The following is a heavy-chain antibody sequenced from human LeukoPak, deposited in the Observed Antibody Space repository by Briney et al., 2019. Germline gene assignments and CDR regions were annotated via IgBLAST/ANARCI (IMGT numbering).Heavy chain of an antibody. CDR2: ISWNSGSI. J-gene: IGHJ4*02. V-gene: IGHV3-9*01. CDR1: GFTFDDYA. D-gene: IGHD6-19*01. CDR3: AKARIAVASFDY. Sequence: GGSLRLSCAASGFTFDDYAMHWVRQAPGKGLEWVSGISWNSGSIGYADSVKGRFTISRDNAKNSLYLQMNSLRAEDTALYCCAKARIAVASFDYWGQGTLVTVSS.